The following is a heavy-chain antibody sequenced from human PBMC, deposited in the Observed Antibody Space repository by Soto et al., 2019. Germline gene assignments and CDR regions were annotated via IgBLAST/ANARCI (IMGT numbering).Heavy chain of an antibody. D-gene: IGHD1-1*01. CDR3: ARASRRNADAFDI. CDR2: IGTAGDP. J-gene: IGHJ3*02. CDR1: GFTFSSYD. V-gene: IGHV3-13*05. Sequence: GGSLRLSWAASGFTFSSYDMHWVRQATGKGLEWVSAIGTAGDPYYPGSLKGRFTISRENAKNSLYPQMNSLRAGDTAVYYCARASRRNADAFDIWGQGTMVTVSS.